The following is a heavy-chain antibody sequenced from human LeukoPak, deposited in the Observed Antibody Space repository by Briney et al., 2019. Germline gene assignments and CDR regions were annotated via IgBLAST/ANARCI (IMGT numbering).Heavy chain of an antibody. D-gene: IGHD2-2*01. CDR2: IKEDGSDK. Sequence: GGSLRLSCAGPGFSFNSYWMSWGRQPPGRGLEWVGNIKEDGSDKYYVNSVMGRFTISRDNTKNSLYLQMNNLRAEDTAIYYCARDREGVPAAWGQGTLVTVSS. CDR1: GFSFNSYW. J-gene: IGHJ5*02. CDR3: ARDREGVPAA. V-gene: IGHV3-7*03.